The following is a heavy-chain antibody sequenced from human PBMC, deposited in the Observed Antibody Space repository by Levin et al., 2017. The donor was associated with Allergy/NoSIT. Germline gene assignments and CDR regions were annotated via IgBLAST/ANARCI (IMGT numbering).Heavy chain of an antibody. CDR1: GFTFSSYA. J-gene: IGHJ4*02. V-gene: IGHV3-23*01. CDR3: AKDLRGIAVAGTFDY. D-gene: IGHD6-19*01. Sequence: ESLKISCAASGFTFSSYAMSWVRQAPGKGLEWVSAISGSGGSTYYADSVKGRFTISRDNSKNTLYLQMNSLRAEDTAVYYCAKDLRGIAVAGTFDYWGQGTLVTVSS. CDR2: ISGSGGST.